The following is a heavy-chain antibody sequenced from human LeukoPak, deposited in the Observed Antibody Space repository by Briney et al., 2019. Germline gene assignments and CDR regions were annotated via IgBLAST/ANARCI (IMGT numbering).Heavy chain of an antibody. CDR1: GYTFTSYG. CDR3: ARVLGDYYYYGMDV. CDR2: ISAYNGNT. Sequence: ASVKVSCKASGYTFTSYGISWVRQAPGQGLEWMGWISAYNGNTNYAQKLQGRVTMTTDTSTSTAYMELRSLRSDDTAVYYGARVLGDYYYYGMDVWGQGTTVTVSS. V-gene: IGHV1-18*01. J-gene: IGHJ6*02.